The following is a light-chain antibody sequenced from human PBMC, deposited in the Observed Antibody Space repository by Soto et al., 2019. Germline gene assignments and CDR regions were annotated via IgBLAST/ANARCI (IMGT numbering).Light chain of an antibody. CDR2: DAS. CDR1: QSVSRY. Sequence: EIVLTQSPVTLSLSPGERATLSCRTSQSVSRYLAWYQQKPGQATRLLIYDASDLAPGIPARFSGSGSGTDFTLTISSLEPEDFAVYYCQQRYSWITFGQGTRLEIK. V-gene: IGKV3-11*01. J-gene: IGKJ5*01. CDR3: QQRYSWIT.